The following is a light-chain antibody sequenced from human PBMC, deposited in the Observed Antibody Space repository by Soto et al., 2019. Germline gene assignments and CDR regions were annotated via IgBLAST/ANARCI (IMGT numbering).Light chain of an antibody. Sequence: QSVLTQPPSVSAAPGQKVTISCSGSSSNIGNNYVSWYQQLPGTAPKLLIDDKNKRPSGIPDRFSGSKSGTSATLAITGLQTGDEAEYYCGTWDSSLTAGYVVFGGGTQLTVL. V-gene: IGLV1-51*01. CDR2: DKN. CDR1: SSNIGNNY. J-gene: IGLJ2*01. CDR3: GTWDSSLTAGYVV.